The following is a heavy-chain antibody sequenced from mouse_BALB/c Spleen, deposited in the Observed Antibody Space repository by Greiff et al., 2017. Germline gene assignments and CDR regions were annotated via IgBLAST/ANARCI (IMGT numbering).Heavy chain of an antibody. V-gene: IGHV5-4*02. CDR3: ARQGLRRNAMDY. CDR2: ISDGGSYT. J-gene: IGHJ4*01. Sequence: EVKLVESGGGLVKPGGSLKLSCAASGFTFSDYYMYWVRQTPEKRLEWVATISDGGSYTYYPDSVKGRFTISRDNAKNNLYLQMSSLKSEDTAMYYCARQGLRRNAMDYWGQGTSVTVSS. D-gene: IGHD2-4*01. CDR1: GFTFSDYY.